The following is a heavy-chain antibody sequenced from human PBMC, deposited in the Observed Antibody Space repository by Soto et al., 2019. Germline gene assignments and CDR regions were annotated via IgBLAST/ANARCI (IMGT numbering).Heavy chain of an antibody. D-gene: IGHD1-1*01. V-gene: IGHV1-69*13. Sequence: SVKVSCKASGGTFSSYAISWVRQAPGQGLEWMGGIIPIFGTANYAQKFQGRVTITADESTSTAYMELSSLRSEDTAVYYCARVKLLENWFDPWGQGTLVTVSS. CDR3: ARVKLLENWFDP. CDR2: IIPIFGTA. CDR1: GGTFSSYA. J-gene: IGHJ5*02.